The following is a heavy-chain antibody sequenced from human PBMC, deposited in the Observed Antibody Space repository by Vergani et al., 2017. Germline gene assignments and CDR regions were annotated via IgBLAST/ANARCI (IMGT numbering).Heavy chain of an antibody. CDR1: GGSISSSSYY. Sequence: QLQLQESGPGLVKPSETLSLTCTVSGGSISSSSYYWGWIRQPPGKGLEWIGSIYYSGSTYYNPSLKSRVTISVDTSKNQFSLKLSSVTAADTAVYYCAKKQNYGDYWAYDAFDIWGQGTMVTVSS. CDR2: IYYSGST. V-gene: IGHV4-39*07. CDR3: AKKQNYGDYWAYDAFDI. D-gene: IGHD4-17*01. J-gene: IGHJ3*02.